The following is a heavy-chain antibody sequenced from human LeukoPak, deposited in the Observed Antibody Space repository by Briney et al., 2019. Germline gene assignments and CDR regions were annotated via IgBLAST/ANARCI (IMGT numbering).Heavy chain of an antibody. CDR3: AREGVNSGYFDY. D-gene: IGHD1-26*01. CDR2: FYSGGNT. Sequence: PGGSLRLPCAASGFTVSSNYMSWVRQAPGKGLEWVSVFYSGGNTFYADSVKGRFTISRDDSKNTLYLQMNSLRPEDTAVYFCAREGVNSGYFDYWGQGTLVTVSS. CDR1: GFTVSSNY. V-gene: IGHV3-53*01. J-gene: IGHJ4*02.